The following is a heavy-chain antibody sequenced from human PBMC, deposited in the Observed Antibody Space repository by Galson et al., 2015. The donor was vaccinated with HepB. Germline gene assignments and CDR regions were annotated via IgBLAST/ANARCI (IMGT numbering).Heavy chain of an antibody. Sequence: SVKVSCKASGYTFTSYAMNWVRQAPGQGLEWMGWINTNTGNPTYAQGFTGRFVFSLDTSVSTAYLQISSLKAEDTAVYYCARGRRKWTRPISAFDIWGQGTMVTVSS. J-gene: IGHJ3*02. V-gene: IGHV7-4-1*02. CDR2: INTNTGNP. CDR3: ARGRRKWTRPISAFDI. CDR1: GYTFTSYA. D-gene: IGHD3-3*01.